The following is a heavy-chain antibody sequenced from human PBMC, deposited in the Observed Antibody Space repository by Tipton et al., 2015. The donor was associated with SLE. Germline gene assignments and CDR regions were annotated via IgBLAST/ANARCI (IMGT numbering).Heavy chain of an antibody. CDR1: GGSFSGYY. J-gene: IGHJ4*02. D-gene: IGHD2-15*01. V-gene: IGHV4-34*01. Sequence: TLSLTCAVYGGSFSGYYWSYIRQPPGKGLEWIGEVDHSGSTNYNPSLTSRVAFSVDTSKNQFSLKLTSLTAADTAVYYCASGGGYVGYWGQGTLVTVSS. CDR2: VDHSGST. CDR3: ASGGGYVGY.